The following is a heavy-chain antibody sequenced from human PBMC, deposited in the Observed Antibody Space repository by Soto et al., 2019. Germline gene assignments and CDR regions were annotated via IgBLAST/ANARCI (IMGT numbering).Heavy chain of an antibody. CDR3: ARDLPRDLVRGSFDI. J-gene: IGHJ3*02. CDR1: GYTFTSYN. Sequence: QAQLVQSGAEVKKPGASANISCKASGYTFTSYNIHWVRQAPGQGLEWMGIIDTRGGSTDYTQRFQGRVTMTRDTSTGTVYMHLSSLGSEDTAIYYCARDLPRDLVRGSFDIWGQGTMVTVSS. D-gene: IGHD3-10*01. CDR2: IDTRGGST. V-gene: IGHV1-46*01.